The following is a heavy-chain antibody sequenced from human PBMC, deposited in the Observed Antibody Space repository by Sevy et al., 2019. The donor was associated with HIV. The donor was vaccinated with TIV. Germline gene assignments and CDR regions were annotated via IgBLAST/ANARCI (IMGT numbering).Heavy chain of an antibody. CDR2: ISGSGGST. J-gene: IGHJ6*02. Sequence: GGSLRLSCAASGFTFSSYAMSWVRQAPGKGLEWVSAISGSGGSTYYADSVKGRFTISRDNSKNTLYLQMNSLRAEDTAVYYCAKSDGSGWYGNYYYYYGMDVWGQGTTVTVSS. D-gene: IGHD6-19*01. CDR1: GFTFSSYA. CDR3: AKSDGSGWYGNYYYYYGMDV. V-gene: IGHV3-23*01.